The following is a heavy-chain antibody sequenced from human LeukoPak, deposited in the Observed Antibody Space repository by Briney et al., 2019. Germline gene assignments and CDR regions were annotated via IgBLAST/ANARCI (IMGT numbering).Heavy chain of an antibody. CDR3: ARELSLGGGFDI. J-gene: IGHJ3*02. CDR1: GGSFSGYY. V-gene: IGHV4-34*01. D-gene: IGHD6-19*01. CDR2: INHSGRT. Sequence: SSETLSLTCAVYGGSFSGYYWSWIRQPPGKGLEWIGEINHSGRTNYNPSLKSRVTISVDTSKNQFSLKLTSVTAADTAVYYCARELSLGGGFDIWGQGTMVTVSS.